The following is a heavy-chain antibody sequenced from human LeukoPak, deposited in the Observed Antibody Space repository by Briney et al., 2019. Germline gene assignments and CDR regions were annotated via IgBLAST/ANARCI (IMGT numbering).Heavy chain of an antibody. CDR2: ISSSSSTI. Sequence: GGSLRLSCAASGFTFSSYSMNWVRQAPGKGLEWVSYISSSSSTIYYADSAKGRFTISRDNAKNSLYLQVNSLRDEDTAVYYCARSIEFDYWGQGTLVTVSS. V-gene: IGHV3-48*02. CDR3: ARSIEFDY. CDR1: GFTFSSYS. D-gene: IGHD6-6*01. J-gene: IGHJ4*02.